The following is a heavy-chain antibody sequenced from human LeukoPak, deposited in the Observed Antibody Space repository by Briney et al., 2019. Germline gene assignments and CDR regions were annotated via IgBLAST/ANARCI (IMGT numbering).Heavy chain of an antibody. J-gene: IGHJ5*02. CDR3: ARSDSGSYYGDWFDP. CDR2: IYYSGST. D-gene: IGHD1-26*01. Sequence: SETLSLTCTVSGGSISSSSYYWGWIRQPPGKGLEWIGSIYYSGSTNYNPSLKSRVTISVDTSKNQFSLKLSSVTAADTAVYYCARSDSGSYYGDWFDPWGQGTLVTVSS. CDR1: GGSISSSSYY. V-gene: IGHV4-39*07.